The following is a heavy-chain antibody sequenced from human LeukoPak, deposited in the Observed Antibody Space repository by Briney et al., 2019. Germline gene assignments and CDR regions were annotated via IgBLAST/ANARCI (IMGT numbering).Heavy chain of an antibody. V-gene: IGHV1-2*02. J-gene: IGHJ3*02. CDR2: INPTSGGT. D-gene: IGHD3-16*02. CDR3: ARGEMIAFGGVIVISTFDI. Sequence: ASVKVSCKTSGYTFTGYYIQWVRQAPGQGLEWMGYINPTSGGTNYAQEFQGRVTMTRDTSISAAYMELSRLTSDDTAVYYCARGEMIAFGGVIVISTFDIWGQGTMVTVS. CDR1: GYTFTGYY.